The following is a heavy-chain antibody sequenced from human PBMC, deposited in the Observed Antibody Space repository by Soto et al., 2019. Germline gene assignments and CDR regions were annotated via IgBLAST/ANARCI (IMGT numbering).Heavy chain of an antibody. Sequence: QVPLVQSGAEVKKPGASVKVSCKASGYTCTSYGISSVRQAPGQGHEWMGWISAYNGNTKYAQQLQGRVTVTTDTSTSTAYMELRRLTSDDTAVYYCARDLTPGLVDHWGQGTLVTVSS. CDR3: ARDLTPGLVDH. CDR1: GYTCTSYG. V-gene: IGHV1-18*01. J-gene: IGHJ4*02. D-gene: IGHD3-9*01. CDR2: ISAYNGNT.